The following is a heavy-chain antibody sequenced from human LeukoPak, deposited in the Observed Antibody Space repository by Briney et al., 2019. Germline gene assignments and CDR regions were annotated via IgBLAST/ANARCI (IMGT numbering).Heavy chain of an antibody. V-gene: IGHV3-7*01. CDR3: ARDRGTNIVNAGLRPGYIDC. CDR2: IKEDGSEK. D-gene: IGHD1-1*01. CDR1: GFTFRSYW. Sequence: PGESLRLSCAASGFTFRSYWMSWVRQAPGKGLEWVANIKEDGSEKYYADSVKGRFTIPRDNSRDTLFLQMNSLRVEDSAVYYCARDRGTNIVNAGLRPGYIDCWGQGTLVTVSS. J-gene: IGHJ4*02.